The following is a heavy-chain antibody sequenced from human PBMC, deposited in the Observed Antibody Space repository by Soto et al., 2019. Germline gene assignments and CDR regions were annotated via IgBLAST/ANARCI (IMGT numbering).Heavy chain of an antibody. J-gene: IGHJ6*03. V-gene: IGHV3-30*18. CDR1: GFTFSSYG. D-gene: IGHD3-16*01. CDR2: ISYDGSNK. Sequence: HPGGSLRLSCAASGFTFSSYGMHWVRQAPGKGLEWVAVISYDGSNKYYADSVKGRFTISRDNSKNTLYLQMNSLRAEDTAVYYCAKAGELWLYSLYLYYYMDVWGKGTTVTVSS. CDR3: AKAGELWLYSLYLYYYMDV.